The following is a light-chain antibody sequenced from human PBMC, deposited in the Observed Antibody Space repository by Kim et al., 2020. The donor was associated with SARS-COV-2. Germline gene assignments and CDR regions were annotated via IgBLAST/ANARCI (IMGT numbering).Light chain of an antibody. CDR3: SAEYT. CDR2: WAS. V-gene: IGKV4-1*01. CDR1: QSVLYSSNNKNY. Sequence: DIVMTQSPDSLAVSLGERATINCKSSQSVLYSSNNKNYLAWYQQKPGQPPKLLIYWASTRESGVPDRFSGSGSGTDFTLTISSLQAEDVAVYYCSAEYTFGQGTKVDIK. J-gene: IGKJ2*01.